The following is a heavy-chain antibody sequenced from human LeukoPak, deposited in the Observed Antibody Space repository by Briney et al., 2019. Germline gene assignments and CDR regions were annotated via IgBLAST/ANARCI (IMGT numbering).Heavy chain of an antibody. V-gene: IGHV1-69*05. J-gene: IGHJ5*02. CDR3: AGRATVKENWFDP. CDR2: IIPIFGTA. D-gene: IGHD4-11*01. Sequence: GASVKVSCKASGYTFTSYGISWVRQAPGQGLEWMGGIIPIFGTANYAQKFQGRVTITTDESTSTAYMELSSLRSEDTAVYYCAGRATVKENWFDPWGQGTLVTVSS. CDR1: GYTFTSYG.